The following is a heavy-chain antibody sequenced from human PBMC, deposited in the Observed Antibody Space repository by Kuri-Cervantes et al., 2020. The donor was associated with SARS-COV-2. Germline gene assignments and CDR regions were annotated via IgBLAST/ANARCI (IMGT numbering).Heavy chain of an antibody. Sequence: GESLKISCAASGFTVSSNYMSWIRQAPGKGLEWVAVISYDGSNEYYADSVKGRFTISRDNSKNTLYLQMNSLRAEDTAVYYCARGEALYYYMDVWGKGTTVTVSS. CDR2: ISYDGSNE. J-gene: IGHJ6*03. CDR1: GFTVSSNY. V-gene: IGHV3-30-3*01. CDR3: ARGEALYYYMDV.